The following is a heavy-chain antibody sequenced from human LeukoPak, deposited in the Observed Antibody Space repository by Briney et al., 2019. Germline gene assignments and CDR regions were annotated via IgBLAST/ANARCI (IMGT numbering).Heavy chain of an antibody. V-gene: IGHV3-23*01. CDR2: ITVSGGST. CDR1: GFTFSSYA. Sequence: PGKSLRLSCAASGFTFSSYAMSWVRQAPGRGLQWVSTITVSGGSTYYADSVKGRFTISRNNSRNTLYLQMNSLRAEDTAVYYCTTWGYWGQGTLVTVSS. D-gene: IGHD3-16*01. CDR3: TTWGY. J-gene: IGHJ4*02.